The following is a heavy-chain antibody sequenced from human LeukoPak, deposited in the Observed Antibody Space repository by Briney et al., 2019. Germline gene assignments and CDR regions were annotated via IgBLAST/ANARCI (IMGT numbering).Heavy chain of an antibody. CDR1: GFTFSSYW. V-gene: IGHV3-7*02. CDR2: IKQDGSEK. D-gene: IGHD3-10*01. CDR3: AKGSRSSGDHWCAP. Sequence: PGGSLRLSCAASGFTFSSYWMSWVRQAPGKGLEWVANIKQDGSEKYYVDSVKGRFTISRDNAKNSLYLQMNSLRAEDTAVYYCAKGSRSSGDHWCAPWRQRTLVTVSS. J-gene: IGHJ5*02.